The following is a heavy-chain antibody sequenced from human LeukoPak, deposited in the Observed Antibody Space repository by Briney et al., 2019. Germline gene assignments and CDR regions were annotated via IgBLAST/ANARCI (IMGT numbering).Heavy chain of an antibody. Sequence: GGSLRLSCAASGFIFSTYSMNWVRQAPGKGLEWVSAISSSSGYIFYADSVKGRFTISRDNAKNSLYLQMNSLRTEDTALYYCAKDLDGSGSSWGQGTLVTVSS. V-gene: IGHV3-21*04. J-gene: IGHJ4*02. CDR3: AKDLDGSGSS. CDR2: ISSSSGYI. D-gene: IGHD3-10*01. CDR1: GFIFSTYS.